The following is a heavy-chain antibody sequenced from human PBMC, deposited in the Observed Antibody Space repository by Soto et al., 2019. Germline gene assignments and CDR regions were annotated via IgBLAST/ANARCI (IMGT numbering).Heavy chain of an antibody. J-gene: IGHJ6*02. CDR1: GYTFTRYG. Sequence: QVHLVQSGAEVKKPGASVKVSCKTSGYTFTRYGISWVRQAPGQGLEWMGWISGYDGRTNFAQKVQDRVTMTTETSTSTVYMELRSLSSDDTAVYYCAREGDVPYYSYGMDVWGQGTTVTVSS. D-gene: IGHD2-21*02. V-gene: IGHV1-18*01. CDR2: ISGYDGRT. CDR3: AREGDVPYYSYGMDV.